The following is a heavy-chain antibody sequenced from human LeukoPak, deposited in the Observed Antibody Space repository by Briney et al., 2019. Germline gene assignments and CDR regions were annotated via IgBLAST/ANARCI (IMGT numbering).Heavy chain of an antibody. Sequence: GASVKVSCKASGYTFTNFDINWVRQASGQGLEWVGWMNPNNGNAGYAQKLQGRVTLTRDTSITTAYMELSSLKSEDTAVYYCARRFYDNLTGHTWYDYWGQGTLVTVSS. CDR2: MNPNNGNA. J-gene: IGHJ4*02. V-gene: IGHV1-8*01. CDR1: GYTFTNFD. D-gene: IGHD3-9*01. CDR3: ARRFYDNLTGHTWYDY.